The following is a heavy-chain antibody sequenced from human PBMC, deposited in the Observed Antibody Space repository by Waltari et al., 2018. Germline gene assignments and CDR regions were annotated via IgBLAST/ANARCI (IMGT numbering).Heavy chain of an antibody. CDR2: IYHTGST. Sequence: QVQLQESGSGLVKPSQTLSLTCAVSGGSISSGVYSWSWIRQPPGKGLEWIGYIYHTGSTYYNPSLKGRLTLLVDRAKNQFSLRLTSVTAADTALYYCARGYGSGSYYKFDNWGQGTLVTVSS. J-gene: IGHJ4*02. CDR1: GGSISSGVYS. V-gene: IGHV4-30-2*01. D-gene: IGHD3-10*01. CDR3: ARGYGSGSYYKFDN.